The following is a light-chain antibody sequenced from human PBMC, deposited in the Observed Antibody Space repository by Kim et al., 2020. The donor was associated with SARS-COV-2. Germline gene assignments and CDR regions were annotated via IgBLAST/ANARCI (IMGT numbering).Light chain of an antibody. V-gene: IGKV1-5*03. CDR2: KAS. Sequence: DIQMTQSPSTLSASVGDRVTITCRASQSIGTWLAWFQQKPGKAPNLLISKASILEGGVQSRFSGSGSGTEFTLTISSLEPADLATYYCQQYNVYPITFGQGTRLEIK. J-gene: IGKJ5*01. CDR3: QQYNVYPIT. CDR1: QSIGTW.